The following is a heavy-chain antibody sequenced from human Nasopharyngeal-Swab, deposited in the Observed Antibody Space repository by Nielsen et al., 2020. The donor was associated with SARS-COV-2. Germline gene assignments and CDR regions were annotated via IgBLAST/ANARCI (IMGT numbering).Heavy chain of an antibody. CDR3: ARGLYYGSGMFDY. V-gene: IGHV5-51*01. CDR2: IYPGDSDT. Sequence: VRQMPGKGLEWMGIIYPGDSDTRYSPSFQGQVTILADKSINTAYLQWSSLRASDTAMYYCARGLYYGSGMFDYWGQGTLVTVSS. D-gene: IGHD3-10*01. J-gene: IGHJ4*02.